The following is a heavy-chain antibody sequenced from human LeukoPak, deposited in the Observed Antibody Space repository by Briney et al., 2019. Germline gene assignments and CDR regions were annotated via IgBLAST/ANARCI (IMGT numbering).Heavy chain of an antibody. CDR1: GFTFSNAW. Sequence: GSLRLSRAASGFTFSNAWMSWVRQAPGKGLEWVGEIYLYGTTNYNPSFTSRVTMSVDRSRNQFSLKLTSVTAADTAVYYCARQKWEQQGRDYYFNGLDVWGPGTTVIVSS. CDR2: IYLYGTT. CDR3: ARQKWEQQGRDYYFNGLDV. D-gene: IGHD1/OR15-1a*01. V-gene: IGHV4-4*02. J-gene: IGHJ6*02.